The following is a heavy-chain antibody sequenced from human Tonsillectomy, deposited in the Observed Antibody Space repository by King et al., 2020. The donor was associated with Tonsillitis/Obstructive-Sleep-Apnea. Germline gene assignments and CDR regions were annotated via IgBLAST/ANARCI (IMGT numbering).Heavy chain of an antibody. CDR1: GFTFSTYY. CDR3: AREEGWFDP. CDR2: IKQDGSER. Sequence: DVQLVESGGGLLQPGGSLRLSCAASGFTFSTYYMTWVRRAPGKGLEWVANIKQDGSERYYVDSVKGRFTISRDNAKNSLFLQMNSLRAEDTAVYYCAREEGWFDPWGQGALVIVSS. J-gene: IGHJ5*02. V-gene: IGHV3-7*03.